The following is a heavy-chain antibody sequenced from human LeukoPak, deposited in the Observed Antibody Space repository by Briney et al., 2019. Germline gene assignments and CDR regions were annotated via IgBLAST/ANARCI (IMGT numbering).Heavy chain of an antibody. CDR1: GFTFSSYA. CDR3: ARGKGYSGYDWEGGIFDY. V-gene: IGHV3-30*04. Sequence: GRSLRLSCAASGFTFSSYAMHWVRQAPGKGLEWVAVISYDGSNKYYADSVKGRFTISRDNSKNTLYLQMSSLRAEDTAVYYCARGKGYSGYDWEGGIFDYWGQGTLVTVSS. J-gene: IGHJ4*02. CDR2: ISYDGSNK. D-gene: IGHD5-12*01.